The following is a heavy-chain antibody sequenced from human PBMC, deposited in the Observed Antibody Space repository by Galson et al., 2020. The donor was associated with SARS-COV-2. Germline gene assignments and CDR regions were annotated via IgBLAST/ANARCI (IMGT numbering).Heavy chain of an antibody. V-gene: IGHV3-73*01. J-gene: IGHJ5*02. CDR2: TRSIANSYAT. Sequence: GESLKISCVASGFTFSGSAIHWVRQASGKGLEWVGRTRSIANSYATAYAASVKGRFTIPRDDSKNTAYLQMNSLKTEDTAVYYCTRRGAAFLAPRIAAAGPNWFDPWGQGTLVTVSS. D-gene: IGHD6-13*01. CDR3: TRRGAAFLAPRIAAAGPNWFDP. CDR1: GFTFSGSA.